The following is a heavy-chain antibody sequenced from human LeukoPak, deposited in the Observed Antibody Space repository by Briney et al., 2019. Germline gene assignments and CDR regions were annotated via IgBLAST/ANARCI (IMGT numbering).Heavy chain of an antibody. J-gene: IGHJ4*02. CDR1: GFTFSSYA. Sequence: PGGSLRLSCAASGFTFSSYAMSWVRQAPGKGLEWVSSISGSGGSTYYADSVKGRFTISRDNSKNTLYLQMNSLRAEDTDVYYCAKDRLITMVRGVTTSADYWGQGTLVTVSS. CDR3: AKDRLITMVRGVTTSADY. D-gene: IGHD3-10*01. V-gene: IGHV3-23*01. CDR2: ISGSGGST.